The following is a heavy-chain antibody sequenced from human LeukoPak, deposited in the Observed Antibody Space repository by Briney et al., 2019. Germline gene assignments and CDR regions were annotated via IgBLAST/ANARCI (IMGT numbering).Heavy chain of an antibody. CDR1: GFTFSSYG. CDR2: IRYDGSNK. J-gene: IGHJ4*02. CDR3: AREDFWSGYYTERTFDY. V-gene: IGHV3-30*02. D-gene: IGHD3-3*01. Sequence: GGSLRLSCAASGFTFSSYGMHWVRQAPGKGLEWVAFIRYDGSNKYYADSVKGRFTISRDNSKNTLYLQMNSLRAEDTAVYYCAREDFWSGYYTERTFDYWGQGTLVTVSS.